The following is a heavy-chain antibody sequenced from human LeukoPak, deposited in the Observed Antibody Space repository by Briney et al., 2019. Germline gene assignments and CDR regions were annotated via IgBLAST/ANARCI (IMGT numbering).Heavy chain of an antibody. CDR2: IYSGGST. Sequence: GGSLRLSCAASGFTVSSNYMSWVRQAPGKGLGWVSVIYSGGSTYYADSVKGRFTISRDNSKNTLYLQMNSLRAEDTAVYYCARGGPYYYDSSGYYSPFDYWGQGTLVTVSS. CDR3: ARGGPYYYDSSGYYSPFDY. CDR1: GFTVSSNY. D-gene: IGHD3-22*01. J-gene: IGHJ4*02. V-gene: IGHV3-53*01.